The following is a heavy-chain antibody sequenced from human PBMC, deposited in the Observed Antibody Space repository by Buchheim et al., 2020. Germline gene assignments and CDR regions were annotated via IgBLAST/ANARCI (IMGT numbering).Heavy chain of an antibody. J-gene: IGHJ4*02. CDR3: ARVRGSNYGAFDY. CDR1: GFTFSSYS. V-gene: IGHV3-48*01. Sequence: EVQLVESGGGLVQPGGSLRLSCAASGFTFSSYSMNWVRQAPGKGLEWVSYIISTSNVKYYADSVKGRITIPRDNAENSLYLQMNSLRAEDTAVYYCARVRGSNYGAFDYWGQGTL. D-gene: IGHD5-18*01. CDR2: IISTSNVK.